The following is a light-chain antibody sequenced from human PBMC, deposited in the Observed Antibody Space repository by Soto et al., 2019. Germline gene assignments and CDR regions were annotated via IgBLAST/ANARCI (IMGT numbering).Light chain of an antibody. Sequence: EIVMTQSPATLSVSPGERATLSCRASQSVSSNLAWYQQKPGQAPRLLIYGASTRATGIPARFSGSGSGTEFTLTISSLQSEDFAVYYCQQRSYWPLTFGQGTKVEFK. CDR3: QQRSYWPLT. V-gene: IGKV3-15*01. CDR1: QSVSSN. J-gene: IGKJ1*01. CDR2: GAS.